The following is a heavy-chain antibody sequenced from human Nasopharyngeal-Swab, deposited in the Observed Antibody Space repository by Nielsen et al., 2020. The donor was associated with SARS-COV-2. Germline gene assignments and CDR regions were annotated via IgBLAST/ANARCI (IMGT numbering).Heavy chain of an antibody. D-gene: IGHD3-22*01. CDR3: ASAHRAYGDSGYYPLDY. CDR2: ITSSSGII. CDR1: GFNFNYYS. Sequence: GGSLRLSCAASGFNFNYYSMNWVRQAPGKGLEWVSYITSSSGIIYYADSVKGRFTISRDNAKNLPYLQMNSLRAEDTAVYYCASAHRAYGDSGYYPLDYWGKGTLVTVSS. V-gene: IGHV3-48*04. J-gene: IGHJ4*02.